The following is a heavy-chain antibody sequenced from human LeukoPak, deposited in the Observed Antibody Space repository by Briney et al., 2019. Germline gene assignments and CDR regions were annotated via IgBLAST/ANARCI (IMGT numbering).Heavy chain of an antibody. CDR3: ARAPEGIAAAGRWGDFDY. J-gene: IGHJ4*02. V-gene: IGHV4-4*02. CDR2: VYHSGST. CDR1: GGSISSSLW. D-gene: IGHD6-13*01. Sequence: SETLSLTCTISGGSISSSLWWSWVRQSPGKGLEWIGEVYHSGSTNYNPSFKSRVTISVDTSKNQFSLKLSSVTAADTAVYYCARAPEGIAAAGRWGDFDYWGQGTLVTVSS.